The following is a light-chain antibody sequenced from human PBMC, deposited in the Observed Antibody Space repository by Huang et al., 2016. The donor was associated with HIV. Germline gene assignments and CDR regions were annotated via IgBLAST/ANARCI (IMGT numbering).Light chain of an antibody. J-gene: IGKJ1*01. Sequence: EIVLTQSPGTLSLSPGERAALSCRASEGIRSYYVAWYQQKPGQAPRLLIYAASSRATGIPDRCSVSGSGTDFTLTISRLEPEDFAVYYCQHYGPTPSWTFGQGTKVEIK. CDR1: EGIRSYY. V-gene: IGKV3-20*01. CDR3: QHYGPTPSWT. CDR2: AAS.